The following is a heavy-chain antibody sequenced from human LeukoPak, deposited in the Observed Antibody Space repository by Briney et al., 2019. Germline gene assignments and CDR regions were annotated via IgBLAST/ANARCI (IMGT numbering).Heavy chain of an antibody. CDR3: ARESRSKQYSSGWYDYYYYYMDV. J-gene: IGHJ6*03. Sequence: ASVKVSCKASGYTFTGYYMHWVRQAPGQGLEWMGWINPNSGGTNYAQKFQGRVTMTRDTSISTAYMELSRLRSDDTAVYYCARESRSKQYSSGWYDYYYYYMDVRGKGTTVTVSS. V-gene: IGHV1-2*02. D-gene: IGHD6-19*01. CDR2: INPNSGGT. CDR1: GYTFTGYY.